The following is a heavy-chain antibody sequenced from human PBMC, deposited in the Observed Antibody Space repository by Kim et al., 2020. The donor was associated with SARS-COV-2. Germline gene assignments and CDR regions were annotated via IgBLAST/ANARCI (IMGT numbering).Heavy chain of an antibody. J-gene: IGHJ6*02. CDR1: GGSISSSNW. Sequence: SETLSLTCAVSGGSISSSNWWSWVRQPPGKGLEWIGEIYHSGSTNYNPSLKSRVTISVDKSKNQFSLKLSSVTAADTAVYYCATYDFWSGYDRYGMDVWGQGTTVTVSS. V-gene: IGHV4-4*02. CDR3: ATYDFWSGYDRYGMDV. CDR2: IYHSGST. D-gene: IGHD3-3*01.